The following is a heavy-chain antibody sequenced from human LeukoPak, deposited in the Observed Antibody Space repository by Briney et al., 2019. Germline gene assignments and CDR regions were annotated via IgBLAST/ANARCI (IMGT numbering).Heavy chain of an antibody. CDR1: GFIFSNYA. CDR2: ISSSDYRT. V-gene: IGHV3-11*01. CDR3: AREYASSSHFDS. D-gene: IGHD6-6*01. J-gene: IGHJ4*02. Sequence: PGGSLRLSCVASGFIFSNYAMTWIRQAPGKGLEWVSYISSSDYRTNYADSVKGRFTISRDNAKNSLYLQMNSLRAEDTAVYYCAREYASSSHFDSWGQGTLVTVSS.